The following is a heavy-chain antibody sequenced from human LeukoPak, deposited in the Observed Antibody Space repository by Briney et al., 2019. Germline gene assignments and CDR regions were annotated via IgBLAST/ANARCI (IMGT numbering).Heavy chain of an antibody. V-gene: IGHV1-46*01. Sequence: GASVKVSCKASQYNFTSYYIHWVRQAPGQGLEWMGIINPSGGSTSYAQKFQGRVTMTRDTSTTTVYIELSSLRSGDTAVYYCAAGPHCTNGVCYGAFDIWGQGTMVTVSS. CDR1: QYNFTSYY. J-gene: IGHJ3*02. CDR3: AAGPHCTNGVCYGAFDI. CDR2: INPSGGST. D-gene: IGHD2-8*01.